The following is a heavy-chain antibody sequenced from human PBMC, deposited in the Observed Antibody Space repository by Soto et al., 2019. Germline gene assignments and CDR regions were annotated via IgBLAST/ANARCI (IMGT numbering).Heavy chain of an antibody. CDR3: ARAWVVVAATPVYYFDY. CDR1: GGSISSGGYY. V-gene: IGHV4-31*03. CDR2: IYYSGST. Sequence: PSETLSLTCTVSGGSISSGGYYWSWIRQHPGKGLEWIGYIYYSGSTYYNPSLKSRVTISVDTSKNQFSLKLSSVTAADTAVYYCARAWVVVAATPVYYFDYWGQGTLVTVSS. J-gene: IGHJ4*02. D-gene: IGHD2-15*01.